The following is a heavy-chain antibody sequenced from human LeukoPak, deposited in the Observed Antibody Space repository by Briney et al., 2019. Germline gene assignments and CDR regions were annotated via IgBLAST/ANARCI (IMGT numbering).Heavy chain of an antibody. CDR2: ISYDGSNK. V-gene: IGHV3-30-3*01. D-gene: IGHD6-19*01. J-gene: IGHJ4*02. CDR3: ASADSSGWYFDY. CDR1: GFTFSSYA. Sequence: PGGSQRLSCAASGFTFSSYAMHWVRQAPGKGLERVAVISYDGSNKYYADSVKGRFTISRDNSKNTLYLQMNSLRAEDTAVYYCASADSSGWYFDYWGQGTLVTVSS.